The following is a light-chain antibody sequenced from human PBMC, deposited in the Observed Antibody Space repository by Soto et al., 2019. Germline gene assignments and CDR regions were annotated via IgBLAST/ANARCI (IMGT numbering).Light chain of an antibody. J-gene: IGKJ4*01. V-gene: IGKV1D-13*01. CDR3: QQFNNYPLT. CDR1: QGISSA. Sequence: QLTESQCSLSASVVGRVTITCRASQGISSALAWYQQKPGKAPKLLIYDASSLESGVPSRFSGSGSGTDFTLTISSLQPEDFATYYCQQFNNYPLTFGGGTKVDI. CDR2: DAS.